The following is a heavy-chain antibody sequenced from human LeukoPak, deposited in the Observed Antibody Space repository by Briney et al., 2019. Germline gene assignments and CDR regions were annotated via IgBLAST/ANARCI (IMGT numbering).Heavy chain of an antibody. CDR3: ARVGDHYYDSSGYYKPEGAFDI. Sequence: PGGSLRLSCAASGFTFSSYWMHWVRQAPGKGLVWVSRINSDGSSTSYADSVKGRFTISRDNAKNTLYLQMNSLRAEDTAVYYCARVGDHYYDSSGYYKPEGAFDIWGQGTMVTVSS. CDR1: GFTFSSYW. D-gene: IGHD3-22*01. J-gene: IGHJ3*02. V-gene: IGHV3-74*01. CDR2: INSDGSST.